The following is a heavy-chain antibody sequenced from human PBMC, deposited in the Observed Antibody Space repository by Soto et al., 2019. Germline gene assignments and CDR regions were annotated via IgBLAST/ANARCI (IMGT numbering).Heavy chain of an antibody. Sequence: GGSLRLSCAASGFTFSNYAMYWVRQTPGKGLEWVSAITASGGSTYYADSVKGRFTISRDNSKNTMSLQMNSLRAEDRALYYCAKGSSRYYDSFDYWGQGTLVTVSS. V-gene: IGHV3-23*01. D-gene: IGHD3-22*01. CDR3: AKGSSRYYDSFDY. J-gene: IGHJ4*02. CDR1: GFTFSNYA. CDR2: ITASGGST.